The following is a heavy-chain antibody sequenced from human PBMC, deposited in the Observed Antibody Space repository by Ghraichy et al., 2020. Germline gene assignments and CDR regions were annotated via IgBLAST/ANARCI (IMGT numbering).Heavy chain of an antibody. Sequence: GESLNISCAASGFTFSDYYMSWIRQAPGKGLEWVSYISSSGATIYSADSVKGRFTISRDNAKKSLYLQMNSLRVEDTAVYYCARQSIAVAGDYFDYWGQGTLVTVSS. D-gene: IGHD6-19*01. CDR3: ARQSIAVAGDYFDY. V-gene: IGHV3-11*04. CDR1: GFTFSDYY. CDR2: ISSSGATI. J-gene: IGHJ4*02.